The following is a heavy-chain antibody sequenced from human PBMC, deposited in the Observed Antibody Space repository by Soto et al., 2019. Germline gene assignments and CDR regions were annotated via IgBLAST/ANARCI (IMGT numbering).Heavy chain of an antibody. J-gene: IGHJ6*02. V-gene: IGHV3-7*03. CDR3: ARGIAAAGTWDYYYYGMDV. CDR2: IKQDGSEK. Sequence: GGSLRLSCAASGFTFSSYWMSWVRQAPGKGLEWVANIKQDGSEKYYVDSVKGRFTISRDNAKNSLYLQMNSLRAEDTAVYYCARGIAAAGTWDYYYYGMDVWGQGTTVTVS. CDR1: GFTFSSYW. D-gene: IGHD6-13*01.